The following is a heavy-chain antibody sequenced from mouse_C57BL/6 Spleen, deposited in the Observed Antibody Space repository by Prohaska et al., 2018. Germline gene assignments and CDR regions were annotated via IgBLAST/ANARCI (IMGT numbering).Heavy chain of an antibody. D-gene: IGHD1-1*01. CDR3: TRSNYYGRSPSYFDV. Sequence: QVQLQQSGAELVRPGASVTLSCKASGYTFTDYEMHWVKQTPVHGLEWIGAIDPETGGTAYNQKCKVKGILTADKSSSTAYMELRSLTSDDADVYFCTRSNYYGRSPSYFDVSGTGTTVTGSS. CDR1: GYTFTDYE. CDR2: IDPETGGT. V-gene: IGHV1-15*01. J-gene: IGHJ1*03.